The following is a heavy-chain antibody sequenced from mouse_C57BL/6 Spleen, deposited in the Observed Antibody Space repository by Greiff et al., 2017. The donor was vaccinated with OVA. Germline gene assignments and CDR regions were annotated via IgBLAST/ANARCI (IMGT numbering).Heavy chain of an antibody. J-gene: IGHJ4*01. V-gene: IGHV1-64*01. CDR3: ARDLGSSPYYAMDY. D-gene: IGHD1-1*01. Sequence: VQLQQSGAELVKPGASVKLSCKASGYTFTSYWMHWVKQRPGQGLEWIGMIHPNSGSTNYNEKFKSKATLTVDKSSSTAYMQLSSLTSEDSAVYYCARDLGSSPYYAMDYWGQGTSVTVSS. CDR1: GYTFTSYW. CDR2: IHPNSGST.